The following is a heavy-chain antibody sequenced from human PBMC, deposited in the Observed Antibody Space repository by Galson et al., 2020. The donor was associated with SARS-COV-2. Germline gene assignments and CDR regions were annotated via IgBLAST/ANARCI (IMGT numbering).Heavy chain of an antibody. V-gene: IGHV3-33*01. CDR1: GFTFSSYG. J-gene: IGHJ5*02. CDR3: ARDLEFGCSGGSCYQP. CDR2: IWYDGSNK. D-gene: IGHD2-15*01. Sequence: AGGSLRLSCAASGFTFSSYGMHWVRQAPGKGLEWVAVIWYDGSNKYYADSVKGRFTISRDNSKNTLYLQMNSLRAEDTAVYYCARDLEFGCSGGSCYQPWGQGTLVTVSS.